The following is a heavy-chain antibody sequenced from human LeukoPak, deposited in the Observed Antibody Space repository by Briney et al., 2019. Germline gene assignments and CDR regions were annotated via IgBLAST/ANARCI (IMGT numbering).Heavy chain of an antibody. V-gene: IGHV4-59*01. D-gene: IGHD3-10*01. CDR1: GGSISSYY. J-gene: IGHJ4*02. Sequence: SETQSLACTVSGGSISSYYWSWIRQPPGKGLEWIGYIYYSGSTNYNPSLKSRVTISVDTSKNQFSLKLSSVTAADTAVYYCAREDRSWFGELFEGFDYWGQGTLVTVSS. CDR2: IYYSGST. CDR3: AREDRSWFGELFEGFDY.